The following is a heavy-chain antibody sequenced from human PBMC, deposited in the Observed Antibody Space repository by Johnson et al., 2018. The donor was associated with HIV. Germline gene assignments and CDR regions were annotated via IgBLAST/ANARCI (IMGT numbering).Heavy chain of an antibody. D-gene: IGHD6-13*01. Sequence: QEQLVESGGGLVKAGGSLRLSCAASGFIFNDYYMSWIRQAPGTGLELLSYISTSGGTLYYADSVKGRFTISRDNSKNTLYLQMNSLRAEDTAVYYCARDGAQQLARDAFDIWGQGTMVTVSS. J-gene: IGHJ3*02. CDR2: ISTSGGTL. CDR1: GFIFNDYY. V-gene: IGHV3-11*04. CDR3: ARDGAQQLARDAFDI.